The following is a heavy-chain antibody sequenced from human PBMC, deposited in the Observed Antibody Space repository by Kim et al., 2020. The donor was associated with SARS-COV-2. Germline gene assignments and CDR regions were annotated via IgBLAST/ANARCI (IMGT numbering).Heavy chain of an antibody. CDR3: TRARLLSGWFDP. D-gene: IGHD3-3*01. CDR2: ISHGGTT. CDR1: GGSLSGYY. V-gene: IGHV4-34*01. J-gene: IGHJ5*02. Sequence: SETLSLTCAVSGGSLSGYYWSWIRQPPGKGLEWIGQISHGGTTNYNLSLETRATISLNTSNNQFSLKLTSVTAADTGLYYCTRARLLSGWFDPWGQGTLVTVSS.